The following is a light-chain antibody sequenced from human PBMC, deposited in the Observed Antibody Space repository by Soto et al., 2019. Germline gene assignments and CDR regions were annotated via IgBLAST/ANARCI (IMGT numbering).Light chain of an antibody. CDR1: QDISKY. J-gene: IGKJ2*01. V-gene: IGKV1-33*01. CDR2: DAS. Sequence: DIQMTQSPSSQSASVGDRVTITCQASQDISKYLNWYHQKPGKAPKLLINDASNLETGVPSRFSGSGSGTDFTFTISSLQPEDIATYYCQQYDNLPPYTFGQGTKLEIK. CDR3: QQYDNLPPYT.